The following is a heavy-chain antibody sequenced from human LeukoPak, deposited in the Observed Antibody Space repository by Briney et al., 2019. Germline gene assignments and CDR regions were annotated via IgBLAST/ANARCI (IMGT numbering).Heavy chain of an antibody. CDR3: ARSTSSGWYFDL. CDR1: GFTFSNYW. D-gene: IGHD6-19*01. V-gene: IGHV3-7*05. Sequence: GGSLRLSCAASGFTFSNYWMTWVRQAPGRGLEWVANIKQDGSDKYYVDSLKGRFTISRDNAKNSLDLQMSSLRVEDTAVYYCARSTSSGWYFDLWGRGTLVTVSS. CDR2: IKQDGSDK. J-gene: IGHJ2*01.